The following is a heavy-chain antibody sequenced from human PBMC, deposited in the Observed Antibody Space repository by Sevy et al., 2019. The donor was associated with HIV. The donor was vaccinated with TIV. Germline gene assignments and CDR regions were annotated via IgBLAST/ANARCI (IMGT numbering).Heavy chain of an antibody. CDR3: ARGDYYDREDAFDI. CDR2: IYTSGST. J-gene: IGHJ3*02. D-gene: IGHD3-22*01. V-gene: IGHV4-4*07. Sequence: SETLSPTCTVSGGSISSYYWSWIRQPAGKGLEWIGRIYTSGSTNYNPSLKSRVTMSVDTSKNQFSLKLSSVTAADTAVYYCARGDYYDREDAFDIWGQGTMVTVSS. CDR1: GGSISSYY.